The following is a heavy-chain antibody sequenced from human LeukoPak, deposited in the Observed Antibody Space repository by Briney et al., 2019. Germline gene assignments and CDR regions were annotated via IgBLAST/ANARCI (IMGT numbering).Heavy chain of an antibody. Sequence: SETLSLTCAVYGGSFSGYYWSWIRQPPGKGLEWIGEINHSGSTNYNPSLKGRVTISVDTSKNQFSLKLSSVTAADTAVYYCARVHSYGGNDYWGQGTLVTVSS. CDR1: GGSFSGYY. J-gene: IGHJ4*02. D-gene: IGHD5-18*01. CDR3: ARVHSYGGNDY. V-gene: IGHV4-34*01. CDR2: INHSGST.